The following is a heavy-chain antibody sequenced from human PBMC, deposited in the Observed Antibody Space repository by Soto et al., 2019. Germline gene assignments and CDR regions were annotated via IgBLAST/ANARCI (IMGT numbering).Heavy chain of an antibody. J-gene: IGHJ4*02. CDR1: GFTFSSNA. CDR2: ITNTGGDT. Sequence: EVQLLESGGDLVQPGGSLRLSCAASGFTFSSNAMSWVRQAPGKGLEWVSVITNTGGDTLYADSVKGRFTISRDNSKNTLYLQMNSLRAEDTAIYYCARASGESYPGSRVFDSWGQGTRVTFSS. V-gene: IGHV3-23*01. D-gene: IGHD3-10*01. CDR3: ARASGESYPGSRVFDS.